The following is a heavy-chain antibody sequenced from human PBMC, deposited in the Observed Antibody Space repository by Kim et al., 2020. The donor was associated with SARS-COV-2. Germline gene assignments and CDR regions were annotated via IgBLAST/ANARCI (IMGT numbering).Heavy chain of an antibody. CDR3: AGPGVGYSYGPDAFDI. Sequence: SETLSLTCTVSGGSISSSSYYWGWIRQPPGKGLEWIGSIYYSGSTYYNPSLKSRVTIDTSKNQFSLKLSSVTAADTAVYYCAGPGVGYSYGPDAFDIWGQGTMVTVSS. CDR1: GGSISSSSYY. CDR2: IYYSGST. V-gene: IGHV4-39*07. D-gene: IGHD5-18*01. J-gene: IGHJ3*02.